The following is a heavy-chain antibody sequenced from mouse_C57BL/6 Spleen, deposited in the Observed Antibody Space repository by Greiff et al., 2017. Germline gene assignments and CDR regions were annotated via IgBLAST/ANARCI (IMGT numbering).Heavy chain of an antibody. V-gene: IGHV14-2*01. J-gene: IGHJ4*01. CDR2: IGPEDGET. CDR3: ALDSSGPYAMDY. CDR1: GFNIKDYY. Sequence: VQLQQSGAELVKPGASVKLSCTASGFNIKDYYMHWVKQRTEQGLEWIGRIGPEDGETKSAPKFQGKATITADTSSNTAYLQLSSLTSEDTAVYYCALDSSGPYAMDYWGQGTSVTVSS. D-gene: IGHD3-2*02.